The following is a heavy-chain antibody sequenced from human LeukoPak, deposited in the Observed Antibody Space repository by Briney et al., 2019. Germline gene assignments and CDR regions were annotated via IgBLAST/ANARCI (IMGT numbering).Heavy chain of an antibody. CDR3: GRRGSGLNWFDP. D-gene: IGHD6-19*01. CDR2: VNYVGRT. V-gene: IGHV4-39*07. CDR1: GGSISGYY. J-gene: IGHJ5*02. Sequence: SETLSLTCTVSGGSISGYYWNWIRQPPGKGLEWTGSVNYVGRTYYSPSLKSRVTMSADTSKNQFSLQLSSVTAADTAVYYCGRRGSGLNWFDPWGQGTLVTVSS.